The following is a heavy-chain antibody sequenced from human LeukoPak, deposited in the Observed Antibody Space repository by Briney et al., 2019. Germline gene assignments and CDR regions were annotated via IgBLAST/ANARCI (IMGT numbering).Heavy chain of an antibody. J-gene: IGHJ4*02. CDR3: ARRTVTNGWFRIDY. CDR2: IYTSGST. Sequence: PSETLSLTCTVSGGSFSSGSFYWSWIRQPAGKGLEWIGRIYTSGSTDYNPSLKSRVTISVDTSKNEFSLKLSSVTAADTALYYCARRTVTNGWFRIDYWGQGSLVIVSS. D-gene: IGHD6-19*01. V-gene: IGHV4-61*02. CDR1: GGSFSSGSFY.